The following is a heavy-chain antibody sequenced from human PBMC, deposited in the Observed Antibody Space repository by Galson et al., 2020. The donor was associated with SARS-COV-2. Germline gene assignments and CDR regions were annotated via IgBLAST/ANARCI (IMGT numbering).Heavy chain of an antibody. J-gene: IGHJ5*01. V-gene: IGHV3-23*01. CDR2: ISGSGGST. D-gene: IGHD6-19*01. CDR3: AREKTSSDWFDY. Sequence: GGSLRLSCAASGFTFRSYAMSWVRQAPGKGLDWVSAISGSGGSTYYADSVKGRFTISRDSSKNTLYLQMNSLRAEDTAVYYCAREKTSSDWFDYWGQGTLVTVSS. CDR1: GFTFRSYA.